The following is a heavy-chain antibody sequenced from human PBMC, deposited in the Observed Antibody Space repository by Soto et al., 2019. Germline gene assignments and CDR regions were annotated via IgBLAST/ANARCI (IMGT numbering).Heavy chain of an antibody. D-gene: IGHD3-22*01. CDR3: ARLFSSGYWPFDY. CDR2: IYYCGST. CDR1: GGSISSSSYY. V-gene: IGHV4-39*01. Sequence: PSETLSLTCTVSGGSISSSSYYWGWIRQPPGKGLEWIGSIYYCGSTYYNPSLKSRVTISVDTSKNQFSLKLSSVTAADTAVYYCARLFSSGYWPFDYWGQGTLVTVSS. J-gene: IGHJ4*02.